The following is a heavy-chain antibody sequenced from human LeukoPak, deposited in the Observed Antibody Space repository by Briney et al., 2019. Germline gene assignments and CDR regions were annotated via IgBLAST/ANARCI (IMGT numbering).Heavy chain of an antibody. D-gene: IGHD3-3*01. V-gene: IGHV3-30*01. CDR1: GSTFSSYA. Sequence: PGGSLRFSCAASGSTFSSYAMHWVRQAPGKGLEWVAVISYDGSNKYYADSVKGRFTISRDNSKNTLYLQMNSLRAEDTAVYYCARDGGHYDFWSGYRNWFDPWGQGTLVTVSS. CDR3: ARDGGHYDFWSGYRNWFDP. J-gene: IGHJ5*02. CDR2: ISYDGSNK.